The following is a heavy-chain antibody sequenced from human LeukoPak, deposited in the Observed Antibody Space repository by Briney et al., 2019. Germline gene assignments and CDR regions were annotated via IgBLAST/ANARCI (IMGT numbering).Heavy chain of an antibody. V-gene: IGHV3-23*01. CDR1: GFTFSSYA. Sequence: PGGSLRLSCAASGFTFSSYAMSWVRQAPGKGLEWVSPISGSGGSTYYADSVKGRFTLSRDNSKSTLFLQMNSLRAEDTAVYYCAKEGSGSGSEKYMDVWGKGTTVTVSS. D-gene: IGHD3-10*01. J-gene: IGHJ6*03. CDR2: ISGSGGST. CDR3: AKEGSGSGSEKYMDV.